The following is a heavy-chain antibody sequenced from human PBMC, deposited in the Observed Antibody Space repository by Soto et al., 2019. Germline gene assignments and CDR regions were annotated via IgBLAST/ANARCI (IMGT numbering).Heavy chain of an antibody. J-gene: IGHJ4*02. CDR1: GFSISTGDY. CDR2: IYHSGTT. Sequence: TSETLSLTCTVSGFSISTGDYWGWIGPPPGKGLEWIATIYHSGTTYSNPSLKSRVTISVDTSKNQFSLKLSSVTAADTAVYYCARGLYYYDSSGYSPDYWGLGTPVTVSS. D-gene: IGHD3-22*01. V-gene: IGHV4-38-2*02. CDR3: ARGLYYYDSSGYSPDY.